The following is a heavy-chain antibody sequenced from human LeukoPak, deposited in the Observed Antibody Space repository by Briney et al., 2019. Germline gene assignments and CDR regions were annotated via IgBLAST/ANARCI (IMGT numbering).Heavy chain of an antibody. CDR3: TRAPSGSSDY. Sequence: PGGSLKLSCAASGFTFSGSAMHWVRQASGKGLEWVGRIRSKANSYATAYAASVKGRFTISRDDSKNTAYLQMNSLKTEDTAVYYCTRAPSGSSDYWGQGTLVIVSS. V-gene: IGHV3-73*01. J-gene: IGHJ4*02. D-gene: IGHD2-15*01. CDR2: IRSKANSYAT. CDR1: GFTFSGSA.